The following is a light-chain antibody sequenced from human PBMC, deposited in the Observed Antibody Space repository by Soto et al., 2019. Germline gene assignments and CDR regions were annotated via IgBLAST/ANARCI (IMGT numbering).Light chain of an antibody. J-gene: IGLJ1*01. CDR2: EVN. CDR3: SSFTTSDTYV. CDR1: SSDIGSYNR. Sequence: QSVLTQPPSVSGSPGQSVTISCTGTSSDIGSYNRVSWYQQPPGAAPKLMICEVNNRPSGVPERFSGSKSGNTASLTIFGLQAEDEADYYCSSFTTSDTYVFGTGTKVTDL. V-gene: IGLV2-18*02.